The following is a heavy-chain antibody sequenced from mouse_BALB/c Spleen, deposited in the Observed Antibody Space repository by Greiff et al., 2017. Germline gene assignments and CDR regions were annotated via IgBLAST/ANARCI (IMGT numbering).Heavy chain of an antibody. CDR3: AREDYYGSRDAMDY. CDR1: GFSLTSYG. J-gene: IGHJ4*01. CDR2: IWSGGST. V-gene: IGHV2-2*02. D-gene: IGHD1-1*01. Sequence: VHLVESGPGLVQPSQSLSITCTVSGFSLTSYGVHWVRQSPGKGLEWLGVIWSGGSTDYNAAFISRLSISKDNSKSQVFFKMNSLQANDTAIYYCAREDYYGSRDAMDYWGQGTSVTVSS.